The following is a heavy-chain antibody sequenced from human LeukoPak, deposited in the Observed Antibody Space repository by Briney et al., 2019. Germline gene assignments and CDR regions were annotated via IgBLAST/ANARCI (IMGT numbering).Heavy chain of an antibody. D-gene: IGHD4-11*01. CDR1: GDSVTTYY. Sequence: PSETLSLTCTVSGDSVTTYYWSWVRQPPGKGLEWLGYVYYSGSATYNPSLKSRVTISVDTSKNQFSLRLSSVTAADTAVYYCARDGSNWSNDYYHGVDVWGQGTTVTVSS. CDR3: ARDGSNWSNDYYHGVDV. J-gene: IGHJ6*02. V-gene: IGHV4-59*02. CDR2: VYYSGSA.